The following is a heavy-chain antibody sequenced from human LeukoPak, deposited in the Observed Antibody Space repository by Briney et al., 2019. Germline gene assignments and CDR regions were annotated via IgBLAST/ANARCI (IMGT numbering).Heavy chain of an antibody. CDR2: ISGSRGST. D-gene: IGHD3-22*01. CDR3: VKYLDSSGFGAFDI. Sequence: GGSLRLSCAASGLTFSSYAMSWVRQAPGKGLEWVSTISGSRGSTYYADSVKGRFTISRDNSKNTLYLQMNSLRAEDTAVYYCVKYLDSSGFGAFDIWGQGTMVTVAS. CDR1: GLTFSSYA. V-gene: IGHV3-23*01. J-gene: IGHJ3*02.